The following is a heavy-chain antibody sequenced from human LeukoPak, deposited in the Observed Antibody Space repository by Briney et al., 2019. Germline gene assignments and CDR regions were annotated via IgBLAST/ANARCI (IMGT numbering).Heavy chain of an antibody. V-gene: IGHV4-59*08. CDR2: IYYSGST. J-gene: IGHJ5*02. D-gene: IGHD3-10*01. CDR1: GGSISSYY. CDR3: ARVGYYGSGPEGLFDP. Sequence: SETLSLTCTVSGGSISSYYWSWIRQPPGKGLEWIGYIYYSGSTYYNPSLKSRVTISVDTSKNQFSLKLSSVTAADTAVYYCARVGYYGSGPEGLFDPWGQGTLVTVSS.